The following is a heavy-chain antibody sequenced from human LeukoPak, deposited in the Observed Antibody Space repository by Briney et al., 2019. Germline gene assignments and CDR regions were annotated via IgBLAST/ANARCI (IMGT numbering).Heavy chain of an antibody. CDR1: GGSISSYY. CDR3: AVSAAGLFDP. CDR2: SHISGST. J-gene: IGHJ5*02. V-gene: IGHV4-4*07. Sequence: SETLSLTCTVSGGSISSYYWNWIRQPAGKGLEWIGRSHISGSTNYNPSLKSRVTMSVDTSKNQFSLKLSSVTASDTAVYYCAVSAAGLFDPWGQGTLVTVSS. D-gene: IGHD6-13*01.